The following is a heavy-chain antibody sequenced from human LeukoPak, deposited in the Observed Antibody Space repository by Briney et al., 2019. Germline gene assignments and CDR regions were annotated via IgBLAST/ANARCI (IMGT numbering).Heavy chain of an antibody. V-gene: IGHV3-13*01. CDR1: GFTFSSYD. J-gene: IGHJ6*04. CDR3: AELGITMIGGV. Sequence: GGSLRLSCAASGFTFSSYDIHWVRQATGKGLEWVPGIGTAGEIYYPGSVKGRFTISRDNAKNSLYLQMNSLRAEDTAVYYCAELGITMIGGVWGKGTTVTISS. D-gene: IGHD3-10*02. CDR2: IGTAGEI.